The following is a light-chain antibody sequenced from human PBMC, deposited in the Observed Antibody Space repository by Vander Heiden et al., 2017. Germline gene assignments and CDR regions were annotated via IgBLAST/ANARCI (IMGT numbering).Light chain of an antibody. J-gene: IGLJ1*01. Sequence: SSELTQVPAVSVALGQSIRITCQGDSLRDYHASWFQQKPGQAPVLVIYGGDNRPLRIPDRFSGSSSGDTASLTITGAQAGDEADYYCNSPDSRGDHYVFGTGTKVTVL. CDR2: GGD. CDR1: SLRDYH. CDR3: NSPDSRGDHYV. V-gene: IGLV3-19*01.